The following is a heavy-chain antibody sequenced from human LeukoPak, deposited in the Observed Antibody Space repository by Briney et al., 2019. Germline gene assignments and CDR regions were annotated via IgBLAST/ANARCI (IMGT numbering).Heavy chain of an antibody. CDR3: ARLDYYGSGSYYQFDP. CDR1: GGSISSYY. J-gene: IGHJ5*02. Sequence: PSETLSLTCTVSGGSISSYYWSWIRQPPGKGLEWIGYIYYSGSTNYNPSLKSRVTISVDTSKNQFPLRLSSVTAADTAAYYCARLDYYGSGSYYQFDPWGQGTLVTVSS. D-gene: IGHD3-10*01. CDR2: IYYSGST. V-gene: IGHV4-59*08.